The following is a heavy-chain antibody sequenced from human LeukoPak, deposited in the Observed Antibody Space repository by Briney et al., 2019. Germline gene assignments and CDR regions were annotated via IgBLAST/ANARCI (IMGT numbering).Heavy chain of an antibody. CDR2: ISAYNGNT. CDR1: GYTFTSYG. V-gene: IGHV1-18*01. CDR3: AVCPRGAPYQLLSFGRFDP. Sequence: ASVKVSCKASGYTFTSYGISWVRQAPGQGLEWMGWISAYNGNTNYAQKLQGRVTMTTDTSTSTAYMELRSLRSDDTAVYYCAVCPRGAPYQLLSFGRFDPWGQGTLVTVSS. J-gene: IGHJ5*02. D-gene: IGHD2-2*01.